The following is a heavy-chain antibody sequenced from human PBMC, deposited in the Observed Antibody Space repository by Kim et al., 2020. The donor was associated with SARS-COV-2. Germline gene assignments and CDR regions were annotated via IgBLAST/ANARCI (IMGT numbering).Heavy chain of an antibody. CDR3: ARGRGYSYVYPNDAFDI. Sequence: SETLSLTCAVYGGSFSGYYWSWIRQPPGKGLEWIGEINHSGSTNYNPSLKSRVTISVDTSKNQFSLKLSSVTAADTAVYYCARGRGYSYVYPNDAFDIWG. CDR1: GGSFSGYY. J-gene: IGHJ3*02. CDR2: INHSGST. V-gene: IGHV4-34*01. D-gene: IGHD5-18*01.